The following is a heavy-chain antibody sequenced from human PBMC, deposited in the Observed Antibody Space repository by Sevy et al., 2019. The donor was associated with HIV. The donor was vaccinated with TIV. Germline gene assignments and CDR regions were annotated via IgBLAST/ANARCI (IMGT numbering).Heavy chain of an antibody. J-gene: IGHJ4*02. CDR3: ASGSNYGTSLFDY. D-gene: IGHD4-4*01. CDR2: IIPIFGTA. CDR1: GGTFSSYA. V-gene: IGHV1-69*06. Sequence: ASVKVSCKASGGTFSSYAISWVRQAPGQGLEWMGGIIPIFGTANYAQKFQGGVTITADKSTSTAYMELSSLRSEDTAVYYCASGSNYGTSLFDYWGQGTLVTVSS.